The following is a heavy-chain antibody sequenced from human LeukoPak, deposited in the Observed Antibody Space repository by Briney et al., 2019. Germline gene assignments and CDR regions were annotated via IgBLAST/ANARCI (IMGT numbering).Heavy chain of an antibody. CDR2: IDPSDSYT. CDR1: GYSFTSFW. Sequence: GESLKISCKGSGYSFTSFWITWVRQMPGKGLEWMGKIDPSDSYTNYSPSLQGHVTISADKSISTAYLQWSSLKASDTAMYYCARPAMVRGVDPDYWGQGTLVTVSS. D-gene: IGHD3-10*01. J-gene: IGHJ4*02. CDR3: ARPAMVRGVDPDY. V-gene: IGHV5-10-1*01.